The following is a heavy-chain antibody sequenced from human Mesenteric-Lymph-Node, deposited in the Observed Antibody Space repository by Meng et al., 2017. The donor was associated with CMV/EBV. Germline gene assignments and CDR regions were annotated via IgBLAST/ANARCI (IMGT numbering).Heavy chain of an antibody. CDR3: ASHTHYAGNPPGTHNC. CDR2: LYSDGSKLGAFT. D-gene: IGHD1-14*01. V-gene: IGHV3-53*01. CDR1: GFSLSNNY. J-gene: IGHJ4*02. Sequence: GESLKISCSASGFSLSNNYMNWVRQTPGKGLEWVAVLYSDGSKLGAFTYYADSVRGRLIISRDNSKNTLNLQMDNLRADDTAVYYCASHTHYAGNPPGTHNCWGQGTLVTVSS.